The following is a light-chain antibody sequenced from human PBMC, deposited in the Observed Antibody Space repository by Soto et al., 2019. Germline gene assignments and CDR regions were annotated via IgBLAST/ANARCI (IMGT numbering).Light chain of an antibody. J-gene: IGKJ4*01. V-gene: IGKV3-20*01. Sequence: EIVLTQSPGTLSLSPGERATLSCRASQSVSSSYLAWYQQKPGQALRLLIYGASSRATGIPDRFSGSGSGTDFTLTISRLEPEEFPVYYCQRYGSSPRVTFGGGTKVEIK. CDR2: GAS. CDR3: QRYGSSPRVT. CDR1: QSVSSSY.